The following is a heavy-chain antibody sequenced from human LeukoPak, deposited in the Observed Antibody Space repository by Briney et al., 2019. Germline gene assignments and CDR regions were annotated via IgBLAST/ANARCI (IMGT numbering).Heavy chain of an antibody. D-gene: IGHD2-15*01. CDR2: IYYSGST. Sequence: PSETLSLTCTVSGASIIIYSWGWIRHPPGKGLEWMGYIYYSGSTNYSPSLKSRVTISVDTSKNQFSLKLSSVTAADTAVYYCARHSIIGGTEYAFDIWGQGTMVTVSS. V-gene: IGHV4-59*08. J-gene: IGHJ3*02. CDR3: ARHSIIGGTEYAFDI. CDR1: GASIIIYS.